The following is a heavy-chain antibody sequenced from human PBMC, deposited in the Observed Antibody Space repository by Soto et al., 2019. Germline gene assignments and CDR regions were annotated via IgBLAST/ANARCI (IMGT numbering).Heavy chain of an antibody. V-gene: IGHV4-34*01. D-gene: IGHD6-19*01. CDR3: ARGRVPAVLRPRYLDD. Sequence: SDTLSLTCAVYGGSFSGYYWSWIRQPPGKGLEWIREINHSGSTNYNPSLNSRVTISVDTSKHQLSLKLTSVTAADTSVYFCARGRVPAVLRPRYLDDWGQGTLVSVSS. J-gene: IGHJ4*02. CDR1: GGSFSGYY. CDR2: INHSGST.